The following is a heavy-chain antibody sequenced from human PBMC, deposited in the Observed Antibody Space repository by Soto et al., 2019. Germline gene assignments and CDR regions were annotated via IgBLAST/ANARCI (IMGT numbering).Heavy chain of an antibody. V-gene: IGHV3-74*01. CDR1: GITFTNYW. J-gene: IGHJ4*02. CDR2: INSDGGET. Sequence: EVQLVESGGGLVQAGGSLRLSCAASGITFTNYWTHWVRQAPGKGLVWVSRINSDGGETSYADSVTGRFTISRDNAKNTLYLQMNSLRVEDTAVYYCARESYRSFYFDYWGQGTLVTVSS. D-gene: IGHD1-26*01. CDR3: ARESYRSFYFDY.